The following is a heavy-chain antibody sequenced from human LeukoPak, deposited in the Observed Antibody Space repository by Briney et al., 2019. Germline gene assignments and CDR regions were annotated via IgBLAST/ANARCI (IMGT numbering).Heavy chain of an antibody. V-gene: IGHV3-48*03. CDR1: GFSFSSYE. CDR2: ISSSGSAI. Sequence: WGSLRLSCAASGFSFSSYEMNWVRQAPGKGLEWVSYISSSGSAIYSAASVKGRSTISRDNAKNSLYLQMNSLRAEDTAVYYCARGQYCTNGVCTDYWYFDLWGRGTLVTVSS. D-gene: IGHD2-8*01. J-gene: IGHJ2*01. CDR3: ARGQYCTNGVCTDYWYFDL.